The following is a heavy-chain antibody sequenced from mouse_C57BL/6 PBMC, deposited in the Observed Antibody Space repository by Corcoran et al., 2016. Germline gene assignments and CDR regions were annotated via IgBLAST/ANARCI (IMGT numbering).Heavy chain of an antibody. D-gene: IGHD3-1*01. Sequence: QIQLVQSGPELKKPGETVKISCKASGYTFTTYGMSWVKQAPGKGLKWMDWINTYSGVPTYADDFKGRFAFSLETSASTAYLQINNLKNEDTATYFCARGGYGLYFDYWGQGTTLTVSS. CDR2: INTYSGVP. J-gene: IGHJ2*01. CDR3: ARGGYGLYFDY. CDR1: GYTFTTYG. V-gene: IGHV9-3*01.